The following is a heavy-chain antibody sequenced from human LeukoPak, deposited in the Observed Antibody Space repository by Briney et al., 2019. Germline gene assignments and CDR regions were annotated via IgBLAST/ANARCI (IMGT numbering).Heavy chain of an antibody. Sequence: SGTLSLTCTVSGGSISSGDYYWSWIRQPPGKGLEWIGYIYYSGSTYYNPSLKSRVTVSVDTSKNQFSLKLSSVTAADTAVYYCARGNSGYEGFDYWGQGTLVTVSS. J-gene: IGHJ4*02. V-gene: IGHV4-30-4*01. CDR2: IYYSGST. CDR1: GGSISSGDYY. CDR3: ARGNSGYEGFDY. D-gene: IGHD5-12*01.